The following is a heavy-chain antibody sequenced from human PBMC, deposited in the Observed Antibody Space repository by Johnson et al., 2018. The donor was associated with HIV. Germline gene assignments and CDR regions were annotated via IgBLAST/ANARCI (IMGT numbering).Heavy chain of an antibody. D-gene: IGHD7-27*01. Sequence: VQLVESGGGLVQPGRSLRLSCAASGFTFDDYAMHWVRQAPGKGLEWVSGISWNSVRIGCADSVKGRFTISRDNSKNTLFLQMNSLTADDTAIYYCVRSTNWALGDIWGKGTMATVSP. CDR2: ISWNSVRI. CDR1: GFTFDDYA. V-gene: IGHV3-9*01. CDR3: VRSTNWALGDI. J-gene: IGHJ3*02.